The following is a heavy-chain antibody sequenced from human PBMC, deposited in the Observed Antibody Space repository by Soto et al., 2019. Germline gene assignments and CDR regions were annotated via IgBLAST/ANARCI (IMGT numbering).Heavy chain of an antibody. J-gene: IGHJ5*02. CDR2: FYSSGSI. V-gene: IGHV4-31*02. CDR3: ARMYSSGSGWFHP. CDR1: GYFIGAGGYY. D-gene: IGHD6-19*01. Sequence: SETLSLTCFVSGYFIGAGGYYWSWIRHHPGKGLEWIGSFYSSGSIIYNPSLRSRVSISGDMSTNQFSMSLTSVTAADTARYYCARMYSSGSGWFHPWGQGTRVTVAS.